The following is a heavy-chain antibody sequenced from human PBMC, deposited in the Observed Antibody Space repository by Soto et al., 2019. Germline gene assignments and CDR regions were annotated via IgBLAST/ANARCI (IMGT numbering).Heavy chain of an antibody. CDR2: INHDGYS. CDR1: GGSIINYY. Sequence: QVQLQRSGPGLVKPSETLSLTCTFSGGSIINYYCSWFRQSPGKGLEWIGYINHDGYSAYNLFVKRAITMPADTSKTQFALMLYSVTATEAAVYYCARQGYGPQHGLVDAWGQGTTVIVSS. CDR3: ARQGYGPQHGLVDA. D-gene: IGHD1-1*01. J-gene: IGHJ6*02. V-gene: IGHV4-59*08.